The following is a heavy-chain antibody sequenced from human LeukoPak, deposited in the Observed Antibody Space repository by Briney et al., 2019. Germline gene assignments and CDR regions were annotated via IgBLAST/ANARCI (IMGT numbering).Heavy chain of an antibody. D-gene: IGHD3-22*01. Sequence: ASVKVSCKASGYTFTSYGISWVRQAPGQGLEWMGWISAYNGNTNYVQKLQGRVTMTTDTSTSTAYMELRSLRSDDTAVYYCARDYYDSSGYYSLFDYWGQGTLVTVSS. CDR2: ISAYNGNT. V-gene: IGHV1-18*01. J-gene: IGHJ4*02. CDR3: ARDYYDSSGYYSLFDY. CDR1: GYTFTSYG.